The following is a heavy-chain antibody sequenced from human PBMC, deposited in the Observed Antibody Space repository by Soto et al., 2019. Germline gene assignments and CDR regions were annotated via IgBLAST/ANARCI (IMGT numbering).Heavy chain of an antibody. J-gene: IGHJ6*02. V-gene: IGHV3-7*03. CDR2: IKQDGSEK. CDR3: ARDTAFYLAAAVNYGMDA. Sequence: PGGSLRLSCAASGFTFSSYWMSWVRQAPGKGLEWVANIKQDGSEKYYVDSVKGRFTISRDNAKNSLYLQMNSLRAEDTAVYYCARDTAFYLAAAVNYGMDAWGQGTTVTVSS. D-gene: IGHD6-13*01. CDR1: GFTFSSYW.